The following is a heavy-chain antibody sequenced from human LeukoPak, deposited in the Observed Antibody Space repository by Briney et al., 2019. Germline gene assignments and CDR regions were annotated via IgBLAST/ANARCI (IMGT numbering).Heavy chain of an antibody. J-gene: IGHJ2*01. CDR3: AREGRDYARYFDL. CDR1: GFASSSYW. CDR2: ISRDEIAT. Sequence: RSGGSLRLSCAASGFASSSYWLHWVRQAPGKGLVWVSRISRDEIATNYAYSVKGRFTISRDNTKNTLYLQMNSLRAEDTALYYCAREGRDYARYFDLWGRGTLVTVSS. V-gene: IGHV3-74*01. D-gene: IGHD4-17*01.